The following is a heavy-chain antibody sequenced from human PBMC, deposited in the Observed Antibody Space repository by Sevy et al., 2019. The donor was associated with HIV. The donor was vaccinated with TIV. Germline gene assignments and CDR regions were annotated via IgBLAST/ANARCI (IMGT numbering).Heavy chain of an antibody. D-gene: IGHD1-26*01. V-gene: IGHV4-34*01. CDR2: ITNSGST. CDR3: ARTPKAVGARDY. CDR1: GGSFSGYY. J-gene: IGHJ4*02. Sequence: SETLSLTCAVYGGSFSGYYWSWIRQPPGKGLEWIGEITNSGSTNYNPSLKSRVTISVNTSKNQFSLKLSSVPAADTAVYYCARTPKAVGARDYWGQGTLVTVSS.